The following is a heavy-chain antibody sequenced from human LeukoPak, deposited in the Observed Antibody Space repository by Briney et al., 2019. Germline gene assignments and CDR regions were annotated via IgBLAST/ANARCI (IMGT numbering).Heavy chain of an antibody. J-gene: IGHJ4*02. CDR2: IYYSGST. Sequence: SETLSLTCTVSGGSISSYYWSWIRQHPGKGLEWIGYIYYSGSTNYNPSLKSRVTISVDTSKNQFSLKLSSVTAADTAVYYCARAGYSYGYSDYWGQGTLVTVSS. V-gene: IGHV4-59*01. CDR1: GGSISSYY. CDR3: ARAGYSYGYSDY. D-gene: IGHD5-18*01.